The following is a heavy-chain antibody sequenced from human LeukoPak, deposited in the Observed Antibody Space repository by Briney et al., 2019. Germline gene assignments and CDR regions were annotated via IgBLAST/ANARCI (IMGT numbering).Heavy chain of an antibody. Sequence: PSETLSLTCAVYGGPFSGYNWSWIRQPPGKGLEWIGEINHSGSTNYNPSLKSRVTMSVGTSKNQFSLKLNSVTAADTAVYYCARDSEYNYGFDYWGQGTLVTVSS. CDR3: ARDSEYNYGFDY. J-gene: IGHJ4*02. D-gene: IGHD5-18*01. CDR2: INHSGST. V-gene: IGHV4-34*01. CDR1: GGPFSGYN.